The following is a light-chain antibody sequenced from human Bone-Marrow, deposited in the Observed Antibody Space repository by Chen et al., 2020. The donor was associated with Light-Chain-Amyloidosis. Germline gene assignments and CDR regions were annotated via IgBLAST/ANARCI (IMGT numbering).Light chain of an antibody. CDR1: SSDVGGDNH. V-gene: IGLV2-14*01. CDR3: SSYTITNTRV. Sequence: QSALTQPASVSGSPGQSITISCTGTSSDVGGDNHVSWYQQHPDKAPKLMIYEVTNRPSWVPDRLSGSKSDNTASPTISVLQTEDEADYFCSSYTITNTRVFGSGTRVTVL. CDR2: EVT. J-gene: IGLJ1*01.